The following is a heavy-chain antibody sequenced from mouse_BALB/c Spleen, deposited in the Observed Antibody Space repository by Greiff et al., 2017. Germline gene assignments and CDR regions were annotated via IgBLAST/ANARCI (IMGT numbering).Heavy chain of an antibody. CDR2: IDPANGNT. CDR1: GFNIKDTY. D-gene: IGHD2-4*01. Sequence: EVQVVESGAELVKPGASVKLSCTASGFNIKDTYMHWVKQRPEQGLEWIGRIDPANGNTKYDPKFQGKATITADTSSNTAYLQLSSLTSEDTAVYYCARDYDYDEGFAYWGQGTLVTVAA. CDR3: ARDYDYDEGFAY. J-gene: IGHJ3*01. V-gene: IGHV14-3*02.